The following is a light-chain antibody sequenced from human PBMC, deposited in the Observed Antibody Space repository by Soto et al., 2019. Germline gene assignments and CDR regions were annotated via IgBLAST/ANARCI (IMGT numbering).Light chain of an antibody. CDR2: GNN. J-gene: IGLJ1*01. V-gene: IGLV1-40*01. CDR1: SSNLGAAYD. CDR3: QSYDSCMTGSV. Sequence: QSLLTQPPSVSGAPGQTVIISCSGSSSNLGAAYDVNGFRQLPGTVSRLLIYGNNNRPSGVPDRFSGAKSGTSAPLAIPALQAEDASAYYCQSYDSCMTGSVFRTAPTPPVL.